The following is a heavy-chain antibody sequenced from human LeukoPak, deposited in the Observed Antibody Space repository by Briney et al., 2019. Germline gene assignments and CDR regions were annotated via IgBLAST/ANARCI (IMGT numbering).Heavy chain of an antibody. CDR2: ISYDGSNK. CDR3: ARAGGLEWLLPYYFDY. CDR1: GFTFSSYA. Sequence: GGSLRLSCAASGFTFSSYAMHWVRQAPGKGVEWVAVISYDGSNKYYADSVKGRFTISRDNSKNTLYLQTNSLRAEDTAVYYCARAGGLEWLLPYYFDYWGQGTLVTVSS. V-gene: IGHV3-30-3*01. J-gene: IGHJ4*02. D-gene: IGHD3-3*01.